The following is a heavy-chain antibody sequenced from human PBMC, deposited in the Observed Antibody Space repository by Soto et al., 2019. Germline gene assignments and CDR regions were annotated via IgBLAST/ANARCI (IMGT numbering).Heavy chain of an antibody. CDR3: TQDGGSRDWLTVN. CDR2: ITGGGDNT. CDR1: GFTFTSYA. D-gene: IGHD3-9*01. Sequence: EVQLLESGGDLVQPGGSLRLSCAASGFTFTSYAMSWIRQAPGKGLEWVSAITGGGDNTYYADSEKGRFTISRDNSKNTMYLQMNSLRAEDTAFYYCTQDGGSRDWLTVNWGQGTLFTVSS. V-gene: IGHV3-23*01. J-gene: IGHJ4*02.